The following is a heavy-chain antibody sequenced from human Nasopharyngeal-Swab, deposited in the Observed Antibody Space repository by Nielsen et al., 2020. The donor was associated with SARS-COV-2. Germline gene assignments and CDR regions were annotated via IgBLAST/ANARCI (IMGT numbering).Heavy chain of an antibody. CDR1: GYSFSNFV. V-gene: IGHV1-3*01. J-gene: IGHJ4*02. CDR2: INGGNGNT. CDR3: ARGPGVNPFGDRRPDFDY. D-gene: IGHD3-16*01. Sequence: ASVKVSCKASGYSFSNFVIHWVRQASGQRLEWMGWINGGNGNTKYSQKFQGRVTLNRDTSASTAYMELSSLRSEDTAVYYCARGPGVNPFGDRRPDFDYWGQGTLVHVSS.